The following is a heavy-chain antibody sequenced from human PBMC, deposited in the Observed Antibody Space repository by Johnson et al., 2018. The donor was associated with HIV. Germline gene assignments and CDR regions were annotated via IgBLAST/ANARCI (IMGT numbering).Heavy chain of an antibody. V-gene: IGHV3-7*02. CDR2: IKQDGSEK. D-gene: IGHD1-26*01. CDR1: GFTFDDYA. J-gene: IGHJ3*02. CDR3: ARGDGATGYHDAFDI. Sequence: QLVESGGGLVQPGRSLRLSCAASGFTFDDYAMSWVRQAPGKGLEWVANIKQDGSEKYYVDSVKGRFTISRDNAKNSLYLQMNSLRAEDTAVDYCARGDGATGYHDAFDIWGQGTMVTVSS.